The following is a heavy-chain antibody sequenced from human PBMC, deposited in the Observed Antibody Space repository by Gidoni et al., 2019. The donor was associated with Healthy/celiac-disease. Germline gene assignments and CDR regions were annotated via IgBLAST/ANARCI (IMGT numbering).Heavy chain of an antibody. CDR3: AKDRRIAVAGRGGYFQH. Sequence: EVQLVESGGGLVQPGGSLRLSCAASGFTFSSYAMSWVRQAPGKGLGWVSAISGSGGSTYYADSVKGRFTISRDNSKNTLYLQMNSLRAEDTAVYYCAKDRRIAVAGRGGYFQHWGQGTLVTVSS. CDR1: GFTFSSYA. V-gene: IGHV3-23*04. CDR2: ISGSGGST. D-gene: IGHD6-19*01. J-gene: IGHJ1*01.